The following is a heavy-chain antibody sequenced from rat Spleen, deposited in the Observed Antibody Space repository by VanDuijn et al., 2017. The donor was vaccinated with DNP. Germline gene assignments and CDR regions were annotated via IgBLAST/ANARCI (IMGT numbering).Heavy chain of an antibody. D-gene: IGHD1-6*01. Sequence: EVQLVETGGGLVQPGRSLKLSCVASGFTFSSYWMYWIRQAPGKGLEWVASITNTDRTEYVDSVKGRFAISRENAKDTLYLRMNSLQTEDTATYYCARGDTTGLGTMNAWGQGTSVTVSS. J-gene: IGHJ4*01. CDR1: GFTFSSYW. CDR3: ARGDTTGLGTMNA. CDR2: ITNTDRT. V-gene: IGHV5-58*01.